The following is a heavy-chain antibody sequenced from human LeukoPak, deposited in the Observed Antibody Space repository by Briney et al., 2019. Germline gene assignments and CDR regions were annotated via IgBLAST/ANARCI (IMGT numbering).Heavy chain of an antibody. CDR3: ARAGFALAPHRGTPSDY. J-gene: IGHJ4*02. CDR1: GGSFSGYY. CDR2: INHSGST. Sequence: SETLSLTCAVYGGSFSGYYWSWIRQPPGKGLEWIGEINHSGSTNYNPSLRSRVTISVDTSKNQFSLKLSSVTAADTAVYYCARAGFALAPHRGTPSDYWGQETLVTVSS. D-gene: IGHD6-6*01. V-gene: IGHV4-34*01.